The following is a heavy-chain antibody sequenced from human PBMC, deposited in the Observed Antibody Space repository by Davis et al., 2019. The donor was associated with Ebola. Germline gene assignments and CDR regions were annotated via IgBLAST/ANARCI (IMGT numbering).Heavy chain of an antibody. D-gene: IGHD4-17*01. CDR3: ARDRDYGDPWYGMDV. Sequence: ASVKVSCKASGYTFTSYDINWVRQATGQGLEWMGWISAYNGNTNYAQKLQGRVTMTTDTSTSTAYMELRSLRSDDTAVYYCARDRDYGDPWYGMDVWGQGTTVTVSS. CDR1: GYTFTSYD. J-gene: IGHJ6*02. V-gene: IGHV1-18*01. CDR2: ISAYNGNT.